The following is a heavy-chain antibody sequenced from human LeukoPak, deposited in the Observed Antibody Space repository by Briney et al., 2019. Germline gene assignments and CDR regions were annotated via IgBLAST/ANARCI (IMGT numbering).Heavy chain of an antibody. CDR1: GFTFSSYW. Sequence: PGGSLRLSCAASGFTFSSYWMLWVRQAPGKGLEWVSFITSDSNTIYYADSMKGRFTISRDNAENSLYLQMNSLSAEDTAVYYCARDRMEGSFDYWGQGTLVTVSS. CDR2: ITSDSNTI. V-gene: IGHV3-48*01. CDR3: ARDRMEGSFDY. J-gene: IGHJ4*02. D-gene: IGHD2-8*01.